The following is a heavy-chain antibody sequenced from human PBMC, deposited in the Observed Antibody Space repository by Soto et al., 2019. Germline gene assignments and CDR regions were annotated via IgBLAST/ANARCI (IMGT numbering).Heavy chain of an antibody. D-gene: IGHD3-3*01. CDR1: GGSFKSGSYS. V-gene: IGHV4-61*01. CDR2: VYHTGRT. CDR3: ARDFAYFDS. Sequence: QVQLQESGPGLVKPSETLSLTCTVSGGSFKSGSYSWSWIRQPPGKGLEWIGYVYHTGRTSYNPSLKGGVCISMDTSKNQFSLNLDSVTAADTAVYFCARDFAYFDSWGQGTLVTVSS. J-gene: IGHJ4*02.